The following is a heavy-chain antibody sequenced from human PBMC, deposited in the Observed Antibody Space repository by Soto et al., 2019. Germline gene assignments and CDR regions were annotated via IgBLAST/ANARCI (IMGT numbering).Heavy chain of an antibody. CDR3: AREGVAGHGGAFDI. V-gene: IGHV3-30-3*01. CDR1: GLTFSSYA. J-gene: IGHJ3*02. Sequence: TGGSLRLSCAASGLTFSSYAMHWVRQAPGKGLEWVAVISYDGSNKYYADSVKGRFTISRDNSKNTLYLQMNSLRAEDTAVYYCAREGVAGHGGAFDIWGQGTMVTVSS. CDR2: ISYDGSNK. D-gene: IGHD6-19*01.